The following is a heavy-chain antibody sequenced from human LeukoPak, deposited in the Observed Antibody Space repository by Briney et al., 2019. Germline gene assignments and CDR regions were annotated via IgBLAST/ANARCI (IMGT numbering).Heavy chain of an antibody. V-gene: IGHV3-23*01. CDR1: GFTFSSYA. J-gene: IGHJ4*02. CDR2: ISGSGGST. CDR3: TTDPHYYDSSGYFFPPLS. D-gene: IGHD3-22*01. Sequence: GGSLRLSCAASGFTFSSYAMSWARQAPGKGLEWVSAISGSGGSTYYADSVKGRFTISRDNSKNTLYLQMNSLRAEDTAVYYCTTDPHYYDSSGYFFPPLSWGQGTLVTVSS.